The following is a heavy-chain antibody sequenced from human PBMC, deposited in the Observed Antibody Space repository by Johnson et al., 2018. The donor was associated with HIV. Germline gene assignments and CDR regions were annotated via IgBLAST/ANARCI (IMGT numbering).Heavy chain of an antibody. V-gene: IGHV3-30*04. CDR2: ISYDGSNK. CDR3: ASVDTAMVDTFDI. CDR1: GFTFSSYA. J-gene: IGHJ3*02. Sequence: QVQLVESGGGVVQPGRSLRLSCAASGFTFSSYAMHWVRQAPGKGLEWVAVISYDGSNKYYADSVKGRFTISRDNSQNTLYLQMNILRIEDTAVYYCASVDTAMVDTFDIWGQGTMVTFSS. D-gene: IGHD5-18*01.